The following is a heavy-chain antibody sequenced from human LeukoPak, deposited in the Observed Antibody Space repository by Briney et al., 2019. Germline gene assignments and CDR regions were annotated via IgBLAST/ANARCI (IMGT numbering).Heavy chain of an antibody. D-gene: IGHD2-8*01. CDR3: AKAFRSHQGWSVGYFAFDI. CDR1: GDSVSSNSAA. CDR2: TYYRSKWYN. V-gene: IGHV6-1*01. Sequence: SQTLSLTCAISGDSVSSNSAAWNWIRQSPSRGLEWLGRTYYRSKWYNDYAVSVKSRITINPDTSKNQFSLQLNSVTPEDTAVYYCAKAFRSHQGWSVGYFAFDIWGQGTIVTVSS. J-gene: IGHJ3*02.